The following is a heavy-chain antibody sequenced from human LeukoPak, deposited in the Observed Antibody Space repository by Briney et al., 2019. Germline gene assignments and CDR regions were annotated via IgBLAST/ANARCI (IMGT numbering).Heavy chain of an antibody. V-gene: IGHV3-7*01. D-gene: IGHD1-1*01. CDR3: AKSLGTGAPYDY. CDR1: GFTFSSNW. CDR2: INADGSVK. Sequence: TGGSLRLSCAAFGFTFSSNWMSWVRQAPGKGLEWVANINADGSVKHYVDSVKGRFTISRDNAKNSLSLQMDTLRAEDTAVYYCAKSLGTGAPYDYWGQGTLVTVSS. J-gene: IGHJ4*02.